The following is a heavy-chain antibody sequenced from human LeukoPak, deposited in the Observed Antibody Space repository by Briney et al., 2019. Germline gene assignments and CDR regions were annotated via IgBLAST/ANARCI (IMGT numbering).Heavy chain of an antibody. D-gene: IGHD6-13*01. J-gene: IGHJ4*02. CDR2: VSTGSNYI. CDR3: AKDTDGAAAGTTWGH. CDR1: GFTFSSYS. Sequence: PGGSLRLSCTAPGFTFSSYSLNWDRQAPGKGLEWVSSVSTGSNYIYYADSVKGRFTISRDNAKNSLYLQMNSLRAEDTALYYCAKDTDGAAAGTTWGHWGQGTLVTVSS. V-gene: IGHV3-21*04.